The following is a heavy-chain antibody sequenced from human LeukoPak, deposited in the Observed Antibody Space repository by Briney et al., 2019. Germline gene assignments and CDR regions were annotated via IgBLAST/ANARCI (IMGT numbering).Heavy chain of an antibody. Sequence: SETLSLTCTVSGGSISSSSYYWGWIRQPPGKGLEWIGSIYYSGSTYYNPSLKSRVTISVDTSKNQFSLKLSSVTAADTAVYYCARVVKSTVGYYYYMDVWGKGTTVTVSS. J-gene: IGHJ6*03. CDR2: IYYSGST. CDR3: ARVVKSTVGYYYYMDV. V-gene: IGHV4-39*07. CDR1: GGSISSSSYY. D-gene: IGHD5/OR15-5a*01.